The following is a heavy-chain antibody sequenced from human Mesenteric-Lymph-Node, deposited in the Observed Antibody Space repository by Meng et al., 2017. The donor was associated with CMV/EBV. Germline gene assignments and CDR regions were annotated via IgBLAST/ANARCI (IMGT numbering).Heavy chain of an antibody. CDR3: AKAGAYYYDSSGYYQRY. Sequence: GGSLRLSCAASGFTFSSYAMSWVRQTPGKGLEWVSSISGSGDNTYYADSVKGRFTISRDNSKNTLYLQMNSLRAEDTAVYYCAKAGAYYYDSSGYYQRYWGQGTLVTVSS. J-gene: IGHJ4*02. CDR2: ISGSGDNT. CDR1: GFTFSSYA. V-gene: IGHV3-23*01. D-gene: IGHD3-22*01.